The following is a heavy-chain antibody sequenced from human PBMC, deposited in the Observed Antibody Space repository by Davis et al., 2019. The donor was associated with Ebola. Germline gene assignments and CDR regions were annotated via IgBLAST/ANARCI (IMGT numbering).Heavy chain of an antibody. Sequence: ASVTVSCKASGYTFTGYYIHWVRQAPGQGLEWMGWINPNSGDTNYAQKFQGRVTMTRDTSISTAYMELSRLRSDDTAVYYCARVDPDLDFDYWGQGTLVTVSS. D-gene: IGHD1-14*01. J-gene: IGHJ4*02. CDR3: ARVDPDLDFDY. CDR1: GYTFTGYY. V-gene: IGHV1-2*02. CDR2: INPNSGDT.